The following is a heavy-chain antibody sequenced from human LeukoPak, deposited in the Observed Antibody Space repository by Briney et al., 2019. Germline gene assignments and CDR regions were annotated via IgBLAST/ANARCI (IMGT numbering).Heavy chain of an antibody. Sequence: GGSLRLSCAASGFTFDNYGMGWVRQAPGKGLDLVSGINWNGGSTGYADSVKGRFTIFRDNAKNSLYLQMNSLRAEDTALYHCARFGNPNYYYYYMYVWGKGTTVTISS. V-gene: IGHV3-20*01. CDR2: INWNGGST. CDR3: ARFGNPNYYYYYMYV. D-gene: IGHD4-23*01. CDR1: GFTFDNYG. J-gene: IGHJ6*03.